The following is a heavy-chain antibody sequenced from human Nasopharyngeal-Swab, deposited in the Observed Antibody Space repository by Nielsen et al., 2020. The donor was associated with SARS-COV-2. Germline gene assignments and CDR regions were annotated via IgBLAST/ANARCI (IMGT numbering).Heavy chain of an antibody. D-gene: IGHD3-22*01. CDR3: ARQPDRYYYDSSGYSDY. CDR2: IYHSGST. V-gene: IGHV4-4*02. J-gene: IGHJ4*02. Sequence: WIRQHPGKGLEWIGEIYHSGSTNYNPSLKSRVTISVDKSKNQFSLKLSSVTAADTAVYYCARQPDRYYYDSSGYSDYWGQGTLVTVSS.